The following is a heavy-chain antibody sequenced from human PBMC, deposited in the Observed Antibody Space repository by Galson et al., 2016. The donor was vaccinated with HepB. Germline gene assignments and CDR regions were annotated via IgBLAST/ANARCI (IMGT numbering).Heavy chain of an antibody. CDR2: IDPSDSAT. J-gene: IGHJ6*03. D-gene: IGHD6-6*01. CDR3: ATLEYSYVSYSHYMDV. Sequence: QSGAEVKKPGESLRISCKVSGHRLTPYWITWVRQMPGKALEWMGRIDPSDSATSYSPSFQGRVTISADKSINTVYLQWSSLKASDPAIYYCATLEYSYVSYSHYMDVWGKGTTVTVSS. CDR1: GHRLTPYW. V-gene: IGHV5-10-1*01.